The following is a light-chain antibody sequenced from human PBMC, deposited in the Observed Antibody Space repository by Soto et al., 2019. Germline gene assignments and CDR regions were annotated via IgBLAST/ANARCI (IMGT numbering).Light chain of an antibody. V-gene: IGKV3-20*01. CDR1: QSVGSSY. J-gene: IGKJ2*01. CDR2: GAS. Sequence: EIVLTQSPGTLSLSPGERATLSCRASQSVGSSYLAWHQQKPGQAPRLLIYGASSRATGIPDRFSGSGSGTDFTLTISRLETEDFAVYYCHQYGSSPRTFGQGTKLEIK. CDR3: HQYGSSPRT.